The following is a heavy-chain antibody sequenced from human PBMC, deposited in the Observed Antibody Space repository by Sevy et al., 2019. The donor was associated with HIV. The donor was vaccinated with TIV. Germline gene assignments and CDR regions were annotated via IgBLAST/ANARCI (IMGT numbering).Heavy chain of an antibody. V-gene: IGHV1-46*01. CDR1: GYTFTSYY. CDR3: ARDLVIVTGFDP. D-gene: IGHD3-22*01. J-gene: IGHJ5*02. CDR2: INPSSGRT. Sequence: ASVKVSCKASGYTFTSYYIHWVRQVPGQGLEWMGVINPSSGRTTYAQKFQGRITMSRDTSTSIVYMELSSLRSEDTALYYCARDLVIVTGFDPWGQGTLVTVSS.